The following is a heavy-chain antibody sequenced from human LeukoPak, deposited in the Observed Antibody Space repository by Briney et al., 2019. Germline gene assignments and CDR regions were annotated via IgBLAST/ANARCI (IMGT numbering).Heavy chain of an antibody. CDR2: INHSGST. CDR3: ARNINSGDAYYYYMDV. D-gene: IGHD4-23*01. J-gene: IGHJ6*03. V-gene: IGHV4-39*07. Sequence: PSETLSLTCTVSGGSISSSSYYWGWIRQPPGKGLEWIGEINHSGSTNYNPSLKSRVTISVDTSKNQFSLKLSSVTAADTAVYYCARNINSGDAYYYYMDVWGKGTTVTVSS. CDR1: GGSISSSSYY.